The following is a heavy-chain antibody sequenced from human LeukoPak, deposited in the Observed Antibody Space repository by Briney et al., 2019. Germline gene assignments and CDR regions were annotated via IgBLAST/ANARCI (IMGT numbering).Heavy chain of an antibody. CDR3: ARRGDRAMATIGWEIDY. CDR2: IYPGDSDT. D-gene: IGHD5-24*01. Sequence: GESLKISCKGSGYSFTSYWIGWVRQMPGKGLEWMGIIYPGDSDTRYSPSFQGQVTISADKSISTAYLQWSSLKASDTAMYYCARRGDRAMATIGWEIDYWGQGTLVTVSS. V-gene: IGHV5-51*01. J-gene: IGHJ4*02. CDR1: GYSFTSYW.